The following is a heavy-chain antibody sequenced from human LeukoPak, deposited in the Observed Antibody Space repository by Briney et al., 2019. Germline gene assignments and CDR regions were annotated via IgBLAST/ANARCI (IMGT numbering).Heavy chain of an antibody. D-gene: IGHD2-2*01. CDR1: VGTFSSYA. J-gene: IGHJ3*02. CDR2: IIPIFGTA. V-gene: IGHV1-69*01. CDR3: ARTPPYQLPSDDAFDI. Sequence: TVKLSCKASVGTFSSYAISWVTHAPGQGLEWMGGIIPIFGTANYAQKFQGRVTITADESTSTAYMELSSLRSEDTAVYYCARTPPYQLPSDDAFDIWGQGTMVTVSS.